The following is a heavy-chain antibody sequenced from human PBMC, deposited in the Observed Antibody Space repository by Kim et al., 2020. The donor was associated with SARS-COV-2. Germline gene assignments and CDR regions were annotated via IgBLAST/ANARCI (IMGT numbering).Heavy chain of an antibody. CDR2: INHNGGN. V-gene: IGHV4-34*01. J-gene: IGHJ5*02. D-gene: IGHD3-22*01. CDR1: GGSLNGYH. Sequence: SETLSLTCGVSGGSLNGYHWNWIRQAPGRGLEWIGEINHNGGNTCNPSFESRITISIDTTTNKFSLKVNSVTAADTALCFCARGREQYWFTAWFDTWGQG. CDR3: ARGREQYWFTAWFDT.